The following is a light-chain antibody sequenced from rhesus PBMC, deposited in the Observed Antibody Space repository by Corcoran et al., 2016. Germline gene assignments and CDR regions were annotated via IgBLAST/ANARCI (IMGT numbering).Light chain of an antibody. CDR3: QQCNNSTLT. CDR2: KAS. CDR1: QSISSW. V-gene: IGKV1-22*01. Sequence: DIQMTQSPSSLSSPVGDTVTITCRVSQSISSWLAWYQKKQGKVPLLVIYKASGLQSGVPSRFSGNGSGTDFTVALSSLQAENVATCYSQQCNNSTLTLGEGTKVEL. J-gene: IGKJ4*01.